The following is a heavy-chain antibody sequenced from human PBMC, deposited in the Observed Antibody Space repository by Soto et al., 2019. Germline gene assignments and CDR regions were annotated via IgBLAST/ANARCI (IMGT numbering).Heavy chain of an antibody. CDR1: GFTFRTYW. V-gene: IGHV3-7*05. CDR2: INLDGSEK. Sequence: EVQLVESGGGLVQPGGSLRLSCAASGFTFRTYWLSWVRQVPGKGLEWVANINLDGSEKNYVDSVKGRFTISRDNARNSVYLQMSSLRAEDTALYYGARDGSTSWYSYDYHGMDVWGQGTTVTVSS. D-gene: IGHD5-18*01. CDR3: ARDGSTSWYSYDYHGMDV. J-gene: IGHJ6*02.